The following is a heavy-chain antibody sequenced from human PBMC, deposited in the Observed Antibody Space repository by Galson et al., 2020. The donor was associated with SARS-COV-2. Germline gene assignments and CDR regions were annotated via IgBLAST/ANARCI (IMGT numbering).Heavy chain of an antibody. D-gene: IGHD5-12*01. CDR2: ISYDGSNK. V-gene: IGHV3-30*01. CDR3: AREEMATCFDY. CDR1: GFTFSSYA. J-gene: IGHJ4*02. Sequence: GESLKISCAASGFTFSSYAMHWVRQAPGKGLEWVAVISYDGSNKYYADSVKGRFTISRDNSKNTLYLQMNSLRAEDTAVYYCAREEMATCFDYWGQGTLVTVSS.